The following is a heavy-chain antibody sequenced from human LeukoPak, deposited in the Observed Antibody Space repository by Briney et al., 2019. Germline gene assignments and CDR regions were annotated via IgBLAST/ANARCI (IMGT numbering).Heavy chain of an antibody. CDR2: IIPILGIA. V-gene: IGHV1-69*04. CDR1: GGTFSSYA. J-gene: IGHJ3*02. Sequence: ASVKVSCKASGGTFSSYAISWVRQAPGQGLEWMGRIIPILGIANYAQKFQGRVTITADKSTSTAYMELSSLRSEDTAVYYCARAPSLDAFDIWGQGTMVTVSS. CDR3: ARAPSLDAFDI.